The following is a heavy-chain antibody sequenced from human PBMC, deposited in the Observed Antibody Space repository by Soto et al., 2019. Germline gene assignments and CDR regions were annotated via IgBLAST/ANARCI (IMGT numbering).Heavy chain of an antibody. V-gene: IGHV3-23*01. J-gene: IGHJ4*02. CDR2: ISGSGGST. CDR1: GFTFSSYA. CDR3: AKMASIRWLRFYYFDY. Sequence: GGSLRLSCAASGFTFSSYAMSWVRQAPGKGLEWVSAISGSGGSTYYADSVKGRFTISRDNSKNTLYLQMNSLRAEDTAVYYCAKMASIRWLRFYYFDYWGQGTLVTVSS. D-gene: IGHD5-12*01.